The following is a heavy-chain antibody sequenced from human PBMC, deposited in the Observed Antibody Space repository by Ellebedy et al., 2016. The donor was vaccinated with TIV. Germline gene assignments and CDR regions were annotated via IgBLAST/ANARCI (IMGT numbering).Heavy chain of an antibody. CDR2: VSSSNSYI. CDR3: AREIIAFDY. J-gene: IGHJ4*02. V-gene: IGHV3-21*01. CDR1: GFTFSAYS. Sequence: GESLKISCAASGFTFSAYSMNWVRQAPGKGLEWVSSVSSSNSYIYYADSVKGRFIISRDNAKNSLYLQMNSLRVEDTAVYYCAREIIAFDYWGQGTLVTVSS.